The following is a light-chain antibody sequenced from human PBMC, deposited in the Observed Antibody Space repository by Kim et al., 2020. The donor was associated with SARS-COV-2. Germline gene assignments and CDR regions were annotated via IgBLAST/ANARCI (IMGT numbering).Light chain of an antibody. CDR1: SSNIGNNY. CDR2: DNN. V-gene: IGLV1-51*01. Sequence: GQKVTISCAGRSSNIGNNYLSWYQQLPGTAPKLLIYDNNKRPSGIPDRFSGSKSGTSATLGITGLQTGDEADYYCGTWDSSLSAVVFGGGTQLTVL. J-gene: IGLJ2*01. CDR3: GTWDSSLSAVV.